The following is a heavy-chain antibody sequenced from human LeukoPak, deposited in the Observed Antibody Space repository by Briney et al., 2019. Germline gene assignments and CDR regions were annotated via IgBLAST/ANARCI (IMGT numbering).Heavy chain of an antibody. CDR1: GSTFSSYG. J-gene: IGHJ4*02. CDR2: IWYDGSNK. Sequence: GGSLRLSCAASGSTFSSYGMHWVRQAPGKGLEWVAVIWYDGSNKYYADSVKGRFTISRDNSKNTLYLQMNSLRAEDTAVYYCARESRQGTAVAAPFDYWGQGTLVTVSS. V-gene: IGHV3-33*01. D-gene: IGHD6-19*01. CDR3: ARESRQGTAVAAPFDY.